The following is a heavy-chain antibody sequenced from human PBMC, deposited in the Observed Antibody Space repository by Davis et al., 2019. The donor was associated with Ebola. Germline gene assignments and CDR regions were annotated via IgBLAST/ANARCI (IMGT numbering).Heavy chain of an antibody. CDR1: GGAVRSGAYF. J-gene: IGHJ4*02. CDR2: IYSSGDI. D-gene: IGHD2-8*01. CDR3: ARVGDFQGVY. V-gene: IGHV4-61*08. Sequence: PSETLSLTCAVSGGAVRSGAYFWAWIRQPPGKGLEWIGYIYSSGDIHLSPSLKSRVTMFRDTSQNQFSVALTSVTAADTAVYYCARVGDFQGVYWGQGTLVTVSS.